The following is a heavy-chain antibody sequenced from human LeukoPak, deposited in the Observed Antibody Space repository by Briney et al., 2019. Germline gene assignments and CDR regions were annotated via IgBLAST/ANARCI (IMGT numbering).Heavy chain of an antibody. J-gene: IGHJ5*02. CDR1: GFTFGSYA. V-gene: IGHV3-30*04. D-gene: IGHD2-15*01. CDR2: ISYDGSNK. CDR3: ARGVVVVAATLGRFDP. Sequence: PGGSLRLSCAASGFTFGSYAMHWVRQAPGRGREWVAVISYDGSNKYYADSVKGRFTISRDNSKNTLYLQMNRHGAEDTAVYYCARGVVVVAATLGRFDPWGQGTLVTVSS.